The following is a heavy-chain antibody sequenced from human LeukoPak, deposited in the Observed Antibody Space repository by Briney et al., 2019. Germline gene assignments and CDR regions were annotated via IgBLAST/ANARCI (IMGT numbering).Heavy chain of an antibody. J-gene: IGHJ4*02. D-gene: IGHD6-19*01. V-gene: IGHV3-64D*06. CDR1: GFIFSNYA. CDR3: VKGKGIAVTSLDY. CDR2: ISSNGGST. Sequence: GGALRLSCSAPGFIFSNYAMNWVRQAPGKGLEYVSAISSNGGSTYYADSVKRRFTISRDNSKNRMYLQMRSLRADDTAGYYCVKGKGIAVTSLDYCGQVTLVTVSS.